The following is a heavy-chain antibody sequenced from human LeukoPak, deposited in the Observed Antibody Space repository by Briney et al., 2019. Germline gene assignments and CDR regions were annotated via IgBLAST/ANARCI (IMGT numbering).Heavy chain of an antibody. CDR1: GGSFSGYY. V-gene: IGHV4-34*01. CDR3: ASRYYYDSSGLNDY. D-gene: IGHD3-22*01. J-gene: IGHJ4*02. CDR2: INHSGST. Sequence: PSETLSLTCAVYGGSFSGYYWSWIRQPPGKGLEWIGEINHSGSTNYNPSLKSRVTISVDTSKNQFSLKLSSVTAADTAVYYCASRYYYDSSGLNDYWGQGTLVTVSS.